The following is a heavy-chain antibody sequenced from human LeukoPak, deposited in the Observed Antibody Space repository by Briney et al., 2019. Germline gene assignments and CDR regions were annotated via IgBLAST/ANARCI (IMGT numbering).Heavy chain of an antibody. CDR3: ARDRYCSGGSCYSGGHDY. CDR1: GGSISSYY. CDR2: IYYSGST. D-gene: IGHD2-15*01. V-gene: IGHV4-59*12. J-gene: IGHJ4*02. Sequence: SETLSLTCTVSGGSISSYYWSWIRQPPGKGLECIGYIYYSGSTKYNPSLKSRVTISVDTSKNQFSLKLSSVTAADTAVYYCARDRYCSGGSCYSGGHDYWGQGTLVTVSS.